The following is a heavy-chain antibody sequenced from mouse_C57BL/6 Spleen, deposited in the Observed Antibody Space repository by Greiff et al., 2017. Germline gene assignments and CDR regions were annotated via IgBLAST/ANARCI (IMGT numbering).Heavy chain of an antibody. CDR3: AISGDWDVWFAY. Sequence: QVQLQQSGPELVKPGASVKISCKASGYAFSSSWMNWVKQRPGKGLEWIGRIYPGDGDNNYNGKFKGKATLTADKSSSTAYMQLSSLTSEDSAVYFCAISGDWDVWFAYWGQGTLVTVSA. CDR1: GYAFSSSW. V-gene: IGHV1-82*01. J-gene: IGHJ3*01. CDR2: IYPGDGDN. D-gene: IGHD4-1*01.